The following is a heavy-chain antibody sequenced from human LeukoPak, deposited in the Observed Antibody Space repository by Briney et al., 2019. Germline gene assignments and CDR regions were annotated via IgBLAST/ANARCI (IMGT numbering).Heavy chain of an antibody. Sequence: SETLSLTCTVSGGSISSYYWSWIRQPPGKGLEWIGYIYYSGSTNYNPSLKSRVTISVDTSKNQFSLKLSSVTAADTAVYYCARPGSSGPYDAFDIWGQGTTVTVSS. CDR1: GGSISSYY. J-gene: IGHJ3*02. D-gene: IGHD3-22*01. V-gene: IGHV4-59*08. CDR2: IYYSGST. CDR3: ARPGSSGPYDAFDI.